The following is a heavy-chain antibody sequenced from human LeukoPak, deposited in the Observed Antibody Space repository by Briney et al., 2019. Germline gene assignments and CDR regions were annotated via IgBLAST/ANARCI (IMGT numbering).Heavy chain of an antibody. CDR2: INAGDGST. Sequence: ASVKVSCKASGYTFAKYAIHWVRQAPGQRLEWMGWINAGDGSTRYSQKFHGGDTITRDTSASTAYMELSSLRSEDTAVYYCARSILVVPVASHLNYGVDVWGQGTTVTVSS. CDR3: ARSILVVPVASHLNYGVDV. CDR1: GYTFAKYA. J-gene: IGHJ6*02. D-gene: IGHD2-2*01. V-gene: IGHV1-3*01.